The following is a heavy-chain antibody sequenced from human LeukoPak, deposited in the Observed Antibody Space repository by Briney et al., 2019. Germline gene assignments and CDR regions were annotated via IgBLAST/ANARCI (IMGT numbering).Heavy chain of an antibody. CDR2: IWSDGSNK. J-gene: IGHJ4*02. D-gene: IGHD1-26*01. V-gene: IGHV3-33*01. Sequence: PGGSLRLSCAASGFTFSSYGMHWVRQAPGKGLEWVAVIWSDGSNKYYADSVKGRFTASRDNAENSLYLQMNSLRDEDTAVYYCARVTLVGAAHFDNWGQGTLVTVSS. CDR3: ARVTLVGAAHFDN. CDR1: GFTFSSYG.